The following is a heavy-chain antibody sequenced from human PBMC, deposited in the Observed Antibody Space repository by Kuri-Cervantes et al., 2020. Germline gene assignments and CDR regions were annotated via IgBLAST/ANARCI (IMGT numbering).Heavy chain of an antibody. CDR3: ARAGPPYYSSWTHYFDY. J-gene: IGHJ4*02. Sequence: ASVKVSCKASGYTFNNYDINWVRQATGQGLEWMGWMNPNSGNTGYAQKFQGRVTMTRNTSISTAYMELSSLRSEDTAVYYCARAGPPYYSSWTHYFDYWGQGTLVTVSS. V-gene: IGHV1-8*02. CDR2: MNPNSGNT. D-gene: IGHD6-13*01. CDR1: GYTFNNYD.